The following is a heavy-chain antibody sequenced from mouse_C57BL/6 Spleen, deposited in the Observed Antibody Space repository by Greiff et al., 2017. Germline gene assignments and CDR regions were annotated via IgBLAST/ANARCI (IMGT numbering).Heavy chain of an antibody. CDR2: IWSGGST. V-gene: IGHV2-2*01. CDR3: ASPLYYCYMAWFAY. CDR1: GFSLTSYG. D-gene: IGHD2-2*01. J-gene: IGHJ3*01. Sequence: VQLQQSGPGLVQPSQSLSITCTVSGFSLTSYGVHWVRQSPGKGLEWLGVIWSGGSTDYNAAFISRLSISKDNSKSQVFFKMNSLQADDTAIYXCASPLYYCYMAWFAYWGQGTLVTVSA.